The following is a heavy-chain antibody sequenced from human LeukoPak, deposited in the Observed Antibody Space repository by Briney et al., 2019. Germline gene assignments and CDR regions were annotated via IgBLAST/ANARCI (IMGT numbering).Heavy chain of an antibody. CDR2: IYYNGNT. J-gene: IGHJ6*02. CDR1: GGSISSSSYY. V-gene: IGHV4-61*01. CDR3: ARGRSNYYGMDV. D-gene: IGHD1-26*01. Sequence: PSETLSLTCTVSGGSISSSSYYWNWIRRPPGKGLEWIGYIYYNGNTNYSPSLKSRVTMSVDTSKNLFSLKVSSVTAADTAVYYCARGRSNYYGMDVWGQGTTVTVSS.